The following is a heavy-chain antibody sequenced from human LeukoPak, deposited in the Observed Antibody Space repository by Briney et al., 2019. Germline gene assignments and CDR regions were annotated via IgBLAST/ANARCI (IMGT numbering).Heavy chain of an antibody. J-gene: IGHJ4*02. CDR2: ISWSGGDT. D-gene: IGHD6-19*01. Sequence: PGGSLRLSCAASGFTFSTFAMTWVRQAPGKGLQWVSAISWSGGDTYYEDSVKGRFTISRDNSKNMMYLQMNSLRAEDTAVYYCARDSSGWSKNYWGQGTLVIVSS. V-gene: IGHV3-23*01. CDR1: GFTFSTFA. CDR3: ARDSSGWSKNY.